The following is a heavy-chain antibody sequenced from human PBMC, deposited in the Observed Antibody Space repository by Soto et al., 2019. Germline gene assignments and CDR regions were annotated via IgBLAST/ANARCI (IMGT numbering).Heavy chain of an antibody. J-gene: IGHJ4*02. D-gene: IGHD5-12*01. CDR2: IYYAGST. V-gene: IGHV4-59*08. CDR3: ARRIVATERFDY. Sequence: WICIRQPPGRGLEWIGFIYYAGSTKYNPSLNSRVTISVDTSKNQFSLTVTSVTAADTAVYYCARRIVATERFDYWGQGTLVTVS.